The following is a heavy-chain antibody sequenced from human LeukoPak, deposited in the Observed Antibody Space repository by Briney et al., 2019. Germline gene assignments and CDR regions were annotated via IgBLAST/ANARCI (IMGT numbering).Heavy chain of an antibody. Sequence: SETLSLTCTVSGGSISSYYWSWIRQPPGKGLEWIGYISYSGSTKYNPTLKSRVTISVDTSKSQFSLKLSSVSAADTAVYYCARDQGIAAAVNAFDIWGQGRMVSVSS. CDR2: ISYSGST. D-gene: IGHD6-13*01. CDR1: GGSISSYY. CDR3: ARDQGIAAAVNAFDI. V-gene: IGHV4-59*01. J-gene: IGHJ3*02.